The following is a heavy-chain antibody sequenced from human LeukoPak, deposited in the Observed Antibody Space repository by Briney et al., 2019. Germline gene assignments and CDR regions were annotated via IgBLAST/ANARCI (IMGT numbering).Heavy chain of an antibody. Sequence: PGGSLRLSCAASGFTFSSYAMSWVRQAPGKGLEWVSSVSESGGSTYYADSVKGRFTISRDNSKNTLYLQVSSLRAEDTAVYYCANDGPYCGGDCYFGDAFDIWGQGTMVTVSS. CDR1: GFTFSSYA. CDR3: ANDGPYCGGDCYFGDAFDI. V-gene: IGHV3-23*01. CDR2: VSESGGST. J-gene: IGHJ3*02. D-gene: IGHD2-21*02.